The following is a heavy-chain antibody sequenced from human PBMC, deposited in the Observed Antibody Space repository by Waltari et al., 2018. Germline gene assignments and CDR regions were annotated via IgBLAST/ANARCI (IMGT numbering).Heavy chain of an antibody. V-gene: IGHV1-3*01. CDR1: GYTFTSYA. CDR2: INAGNGNT. CDR3: ARVTWNYGGDYFDY. D-gene: IGHD1-7*01. J-gene: IGHJ4*02. Sequence: QVQLVQSGAEVKKPGASVKVSCKASGYTFTSYAMHWVRQAPGQRPEWMGWINAGNGNTKYSQKFQGRVTITRDTSASTAYMELSRLTSEDTAVYYCARVTWNYGGDYFDYWGQGTLVTVSS.